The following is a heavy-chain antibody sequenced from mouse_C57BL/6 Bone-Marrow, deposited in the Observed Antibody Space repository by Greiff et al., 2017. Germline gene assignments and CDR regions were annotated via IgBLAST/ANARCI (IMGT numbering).Heavy chain of an antibody. CDR3: AIRGFDY. Sequence: QVQLQQPGAELVKLGASVKLSCKASGYTFTSFWMQWVKQRPGQGLEWIGEIDPSDSYTNFNQKFKGKATLTVDTSSSTAYMQLSSLTSEDSAVYYCAIRGFDYWGQGTTLTVAS. CDR2: IDPSDSYT. J-gene: IGHJ2*01. V-gene: IGHV1-50*01. CDR1: GYTFTSFW.